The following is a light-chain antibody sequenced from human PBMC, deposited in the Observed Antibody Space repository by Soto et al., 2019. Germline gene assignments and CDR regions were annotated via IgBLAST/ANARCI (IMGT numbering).Light chain of an antibody. V-gene: IGKV1-39*01. CDR1: QTIISY. J-gene: IGKJ1*01. CDR2: AAS. Sequence: DIQMTQSPSSLSASVGDRVIITCRASQTIISYLHWYQQEPGKAPKLLIYAASSLQSGVPSRFSGSGSGTDFTLTISSLQPEDFATYYCQQTYSSLPAFGQGTKVDIK. CDR3: QQTYSSLPA.